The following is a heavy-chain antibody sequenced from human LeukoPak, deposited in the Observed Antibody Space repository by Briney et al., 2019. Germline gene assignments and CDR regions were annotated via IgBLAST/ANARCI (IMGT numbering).Heavy chain of an antibody. Sequence: GGSLRLSCAASGFTFSSYVVSWVRQAAGNGLEGVSAISCSCGSTYYADSVKGRFTISRDNSKNTLYLQMNSLRAEDTAVYYCAKDYFPGLYDSSGYYPDAFDIWGQGTMVTVSS. V-gene: IGHV3-23*01. CDR1: GFTFSSYV. J-gene: IGHJ3*02. CDR3: AKDYFPGLYDSSGYYPDAFDI. D-gene: IGHD3-22*01. CDR2: ISCSCGST.